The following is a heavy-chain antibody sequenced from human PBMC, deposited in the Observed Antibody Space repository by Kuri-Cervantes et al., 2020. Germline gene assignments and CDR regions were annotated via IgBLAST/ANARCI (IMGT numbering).Heavy chain of an antibody. Sequence: GGSLRLSCAASGFTFSSYAMSWVRQAPGKGLEWVSYISSSSTTIYYADSVKGRFTISRDNAKNSLYLQMNSLRAEDTAVYYCSRPPGAFDIWGQGTMVTVSS. V-gene: IGHV3-48*01. J-gene: IGHJ3*02. CDR2: ISSSSTTI. CDR1: GFTFSSYA. CDR3: SRPPGAFDI.